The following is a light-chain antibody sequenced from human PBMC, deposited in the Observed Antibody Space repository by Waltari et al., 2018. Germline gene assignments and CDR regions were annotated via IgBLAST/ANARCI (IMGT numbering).Light chain of an antibody. CDR1: SSNIGSNT. J-gene: IGLJ1*01. CDR2: SNN. V-gene: IGLV1-44*01. Sequence: QSVLTQPPSASGTPGQRVTISCSGSSSNIGSNTVNWYQQFPGTAPKLLIYSNNRRPAGVPDRFAVSKSGTSASLAISGLQSEDEADYYCAAWDDSLNGRVFGTGTKVTVL. CDR3: AAWDDSLNGRV.